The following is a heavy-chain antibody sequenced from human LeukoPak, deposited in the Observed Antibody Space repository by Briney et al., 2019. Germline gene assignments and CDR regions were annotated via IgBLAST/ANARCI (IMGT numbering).Heavy chain of an antibody. CDR2: ISSSGDYT. Sequence: GGSLRLSCAASGFTFRDYYMSWIRQAPGKGLEWVSYISSSGDYTNHADSVKGRFTISRDNAKNSLYLQMNSLRAEDTAVYYCASFSYYDSSGSLSGDWGQGTLVTVSS. V-gene: IGHV3-11*06. CDR3: ASFSYYDSSGSLSGD. D-gene: IGHD3-22*01. J-gene: IGHJ4*02. CDR1: GFTFRDYY.